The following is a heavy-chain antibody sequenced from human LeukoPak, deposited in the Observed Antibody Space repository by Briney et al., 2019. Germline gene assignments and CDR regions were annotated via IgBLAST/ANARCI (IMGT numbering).Heavy chain of an antibody. V-gene: IGHV3-33*01. CDR2: IWYDGNNK. CDR1: GFTFSSND. Sequence: QPGGSLRLSCAASGFTFSSNDMHWVRQAPGKGLEWVAVIWYDGNNKYYADSVKGRFTISRDNSKNTLFLQMNSLRAEDTAVYYCATDAGHWFDPWGQGTLVTVSS. J-gene: IGHJ5*02. CDR3: ATDAGHWFDP.